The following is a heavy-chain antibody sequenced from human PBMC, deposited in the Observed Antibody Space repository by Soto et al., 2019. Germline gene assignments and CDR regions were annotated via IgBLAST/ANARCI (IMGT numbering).Heavy chain of an antibody. Sequence: GESLKISCKGSGYSFISNWIVWVRQMPGKGLEWMGIIYPGDSDTRYSPSFQGQVTISVGKSISTAYLQWSTLKASDTAIYYCARQQYLVGGYGMDVWGQGTTVTVSS. CDR1: GYSFISNW. J-gene: IGHJ6*02. V-gene: IGHV5-51*01. D-gene: IGHD4-4*01. CDR3: ARQQYLVGGYGMDV. CDR2: IYPGDSDT.